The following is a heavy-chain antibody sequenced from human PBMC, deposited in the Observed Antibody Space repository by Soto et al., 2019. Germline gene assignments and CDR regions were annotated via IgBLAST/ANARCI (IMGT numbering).Heavy chain of an antibody. CDR2: ISYDGSNK. CDR3: AKDRIVGATTFSDY. V-gene: IGHV3-30*18. D-gene: IGHD1-26*01. Sequence: GGSLRLSCAASGFTFSSYGMHWVRQAPGKGLEWVAVISYDGSNKYYADSVKGRFTISRDNSKNTLYLQMNSLRAEDTAVYYCAKDRIVGATTFSDYWGQGTLVTVSS. CDR1: GFTFSSYG. J-gene: IGHJ4*02.